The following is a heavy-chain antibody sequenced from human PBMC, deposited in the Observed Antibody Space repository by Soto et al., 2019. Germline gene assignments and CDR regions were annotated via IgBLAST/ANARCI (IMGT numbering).Heavy chain of an antibody. V-gene: IGHV3-53*01. CDR1: GFTVSSNY. J-gene: IGHJ6*04. CDR2: IYSGGST. D-gene: IGHD6-13*01. CDR3: ARAVFVIGRWYEGGMDV. Sequence: GGSLRLSCAAYGFTVSSNYMSWVRQAPGKGLEWVSVIYSGGSTYYADSVKGRFTISRDNSKNTLYLQMNSLRAEDTAVYYCARAVFVIGRWYEGGMDVWGKGTSVTVSS.